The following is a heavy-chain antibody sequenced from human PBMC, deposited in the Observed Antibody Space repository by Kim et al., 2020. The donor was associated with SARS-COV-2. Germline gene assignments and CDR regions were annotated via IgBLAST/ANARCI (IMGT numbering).Heavy chain of an antibody. CDR3: ARSSDYYDSSGYYLGVSFDY. J-gene: IGHJ4*02. Sequence: RFTISRDNAKNTLYLQMNSLRAEDTAVYYCARSSDYYDSSGYYLGVSFDYWGQGTLVTVSS. D-gene: IGHD3-22*01. V-gene: IGHV3-74*01.